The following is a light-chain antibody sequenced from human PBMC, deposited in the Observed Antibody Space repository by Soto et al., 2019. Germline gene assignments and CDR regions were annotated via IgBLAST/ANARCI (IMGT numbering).Light chain of an antibody. CDR2: KVS. J-gene: IGKJ5*01. Sequence: VMTQSPVYRPVTLGQPASISCRWNQSLVNSNRSAYLSWFQQRQGRSPRRXXYKVSSRECGVPARFSGSGSGTDVAMKISRVEEEDVWVYYCMQGTHWPLTFGQGTRLEIK. CDR3: MQGTHWPLT. V-gene: IGKV2-30*01. CDR1: QSLVNSNRSAY.